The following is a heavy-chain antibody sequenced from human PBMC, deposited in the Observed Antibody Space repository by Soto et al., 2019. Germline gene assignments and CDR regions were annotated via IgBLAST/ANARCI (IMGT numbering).Heavy chain of an antibody. CDR1: GGSVSSYY. V-gene: IGHV4-59*08. J-gene: IGHJ4*02. D-gene: IGHD4-4*01. CDR2: IYYSGST. CDR3: AINSIRNYGLYYLDY. Sequence: PSETLSLTCTVSGGSVSSYYWSWIRQSPGKGLEWIGYIYYSGSTKYKPSLKSRVTISVDTSKNQFSLKVSSATAADTAEYYCAINSIRNYGLYYLDYRGLGAMVPVSS.